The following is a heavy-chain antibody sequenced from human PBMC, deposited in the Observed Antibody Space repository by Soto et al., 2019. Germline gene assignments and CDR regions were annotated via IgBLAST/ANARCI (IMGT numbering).Heavy chain of an antibody. V-gene: IGHV4-34*01. CDR1: GGSFSGYY. CDR3: ARARRVYGMDV. Sequence: KPSETLSLTCAVYGGSFSGYYWSWIRQPPGKGLEWIGEINHSGSTNYNPSLKSRVTISVDTSKNQFSLKLSSVTAADTAVYYCARARRVYGMDVWGQGTTVTVSS. J-gene: IGHJ6*02. CDR2: INHSGST.